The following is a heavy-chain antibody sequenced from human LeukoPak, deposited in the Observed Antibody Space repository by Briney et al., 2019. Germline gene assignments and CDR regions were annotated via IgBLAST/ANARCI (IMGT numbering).Heavy chain of an antibody. V-gene: IGHV1-18*04. CDR2: ISAYNGNT. CDR3: ARSVRYSDVWFDP. Sequence: ASVKVSCKASGYTFTGYYMHWVRQAPGQGLEWMGWISAYNGNTNYAQNLQGRVTLTTDTSTSTAYMELRSLRSDDTAVYYCARSVRYSDVWFDPWGQGTLVTVSS. CDR1: GYTFTGYY. D-gene: IGHD1-1*01. J-gene: IGHJ5*02.